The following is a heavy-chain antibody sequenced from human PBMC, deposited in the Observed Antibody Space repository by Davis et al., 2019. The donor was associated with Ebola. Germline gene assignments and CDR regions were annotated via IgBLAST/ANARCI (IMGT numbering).Heavy chain of an antibody. Sequence: AASVKVSCKASGYTFTSYGISWVRQAPGQGLEWMGRIIPILGIANYAQKFQGRVTITADKSTSTAYMELSSLRSEDTAVYYCATGDYGGNTHFDYWGQGTLVTVSS. CDR2: IIPILGIA. CDR1: GYTFTSYG. J-gene: IGHJ4*02. CDR3: ATGDYGGNTHFDY. D-gene: IGHD4-23*01. V-gene: IGHV1-69*04.